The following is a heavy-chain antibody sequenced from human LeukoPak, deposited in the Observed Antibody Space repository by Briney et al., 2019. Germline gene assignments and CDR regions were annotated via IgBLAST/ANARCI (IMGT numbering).Heavy chain of an antibody. CDR1: GFTFSSYA. CDR3: ARDSSGYGLEPQQYFDY. D-gene: IGHD3-22*01. CDR2: ISYDGSNK. J-gene: IGHJ4*02. Sequence: GGSLLLSCAASGFTFSSYAMHWVRQAPGKGLEWVAVISYDGSNKYYADSVKGRFTISRDNSKNTLYLQMNSLRAEDTAVYYCARDSSGYGLEPQQYFDYWGQGTLVTVSS. V-gene: IGHV3-30*04.